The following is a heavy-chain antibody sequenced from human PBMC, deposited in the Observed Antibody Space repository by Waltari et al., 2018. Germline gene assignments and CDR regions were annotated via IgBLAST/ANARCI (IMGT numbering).Heavy chain of an antibody. Sequence: QVQLVESGGGVVQPGGSLRLSCVGSGFTLSDYSIHWVRQAPGQGLEWVSVISSDGDSERYEDSVKGRFAISRDNPGNTVYLQMNDLRAEDTGVYYCARDKEDRVDYWGQGILVSVSS. CDR2: ISSDGDSE. D-gene: IGHD3-22*01. CDR1: GFTLSDYS. J-gene: IGHJ4*02. V-gene: IGHV3-30*09. CDR3: ARDKEDRVDY.